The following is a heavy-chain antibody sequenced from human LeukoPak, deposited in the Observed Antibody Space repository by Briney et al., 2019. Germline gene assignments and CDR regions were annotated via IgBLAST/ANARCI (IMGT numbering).Heavy chain of an antibody. CDR3: ARRSVEAGTWWFDP. CDR2: IYYGGST. CDR1: GGSITNDNHY. D-gene: IGHD6-19*01. V-gene: IGHV4-31*03. Sequence: PSQTLSLTCTVSGGSITNDNHYWSWIRQHPGKGLEWIGYIYYGGSTYNNPSLKSRVAISVDTSKNQFFLKLRSVTAADTAVYYCARRSVEAGTWWFDPWGQGTLVTVSS. J-gene: IGHJ5*02.